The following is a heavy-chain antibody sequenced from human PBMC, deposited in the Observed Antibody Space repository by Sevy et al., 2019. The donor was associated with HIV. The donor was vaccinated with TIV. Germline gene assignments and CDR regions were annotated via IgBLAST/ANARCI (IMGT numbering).Heavy chain of an antibody. V-gene: IGHV1-2*02. CDR3: ARGLGYCSSTNCPFGY. D-gene: IGHD2-2*01. Sequence: ASVKVSCKASGYTFSGYYMHWVRQAPGQGLEWMGWINSNSGGTNYAQKFQGRVTMTRDTSISTGYMELSSLRSDDTVVYYCARGLGYCSSTNCPFGYWGQGTLVTVSS. CDR2: INSNSGGT. CDR1: GYTFSGYY. J-gene: IGHJ4*02.